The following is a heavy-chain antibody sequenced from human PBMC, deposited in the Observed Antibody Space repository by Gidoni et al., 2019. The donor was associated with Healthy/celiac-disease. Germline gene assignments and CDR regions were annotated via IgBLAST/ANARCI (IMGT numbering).Heavy chain of an antibody. CDR3: TTDQGFITMIGGSY. CDR1: GLTFRNAW. V-gene: IGHV3-15*01. CDR2: IKSKTDGGTT. J-gene: IGHJ4*02. D-gene: IGHD3-22*01. Sequence: EVQLVESGGGLVKPGGSLRLSCAAYGLTFRNAWMSWVRQAPGKGLEWVGRIKSKTDGGTTDYAAPVKGRFTISRDDSKNTLYLQMNSLKTEDTAVYYCTTDQGFITMIGGSYWGQGTLVTVSS.